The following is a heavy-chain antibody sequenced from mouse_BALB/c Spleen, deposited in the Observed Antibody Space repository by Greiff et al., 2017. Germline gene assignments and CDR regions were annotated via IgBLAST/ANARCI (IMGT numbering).Heavy chain of an antibody. D-gene: IGHD3-1*01. V-gene: IGHV6-6*02. CDR2: IRLKSNNYAT. Sequence: EVQLQQSGGGLVQPGGSMKLSCVASGFTFSNYWMNWVRQSPEKGLEWVAEIRLKSNNYATHYAESVKGRFTISRDDSKSSVYLQMNNLRAEDTGIYYCTRVGNGWFAYWGQGTLVTVSA. CDR1: GFTFSNYW. J-gene: IGHJ3*01. CDR3: TRVGNGWFAY.